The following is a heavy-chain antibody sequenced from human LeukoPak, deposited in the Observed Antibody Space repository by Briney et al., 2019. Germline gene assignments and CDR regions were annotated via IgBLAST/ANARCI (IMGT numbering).Heavy chain of an antibody. J-gene: IGHJ4*02. CDR3: ASGGIYYGAAFDF. D-gene: IGHD1-26*01. CDR1: GFTFDDCG. Sequence: GGSLRLSCAASGFTFDDCGMSWVLQAPGKGLEWVSGINWNGGSTGYADSVKGRFTISRANAKNSLYLQMNSLRAEDTALYYCASGGIYYGAAFDFWGQGTLVTVSS. V-gene: IGHV3-20*04. CDR2: INWNGGST.